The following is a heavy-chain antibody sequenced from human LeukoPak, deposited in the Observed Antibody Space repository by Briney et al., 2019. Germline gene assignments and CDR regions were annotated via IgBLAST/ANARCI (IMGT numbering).Heavy chain of an antibody. CDR3: AGSSSSSGYYTYYFDY. CDR1: GGSISSGGYS. J-gene: IGHJ4*02. D-gene: IGHD6-6*01. Sequence: SETLSLTCAASGGSISSGGYSWSWIRQPPGKGLEWIGYIYYSGSTYYNPSLKSRVTISADTSKNQFSLKLSSVTAADTAVYYCAGSSSSSGYYTYYFDYWGQGTLVTVSS. CDR2: IYYSGST. V-gene: IGHV4-30-4*07.